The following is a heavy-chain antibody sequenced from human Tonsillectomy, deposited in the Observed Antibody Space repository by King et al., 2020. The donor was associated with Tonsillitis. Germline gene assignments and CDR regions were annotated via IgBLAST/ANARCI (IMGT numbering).Heavy chain of an antibody. CDR1: GGSISSNY. CDR3: ARDKGDYDRSGYD. V-gene: IGHV4-59*01. D-gene: IGHD3-22*01. J-gene: IGHJ4*02. Sequence: VQLQESGPGLVEPSETLSLTCTVSGGSISSNYWTWIRRPPGKRLEWIGYSYDSGTTNYNPSLESRVTISVDTSKNQFSLKLSSVTAADTAVYYCARDKGDYDRSGYDWGQGTLVTVSS. CDR2: SYDSGTT.